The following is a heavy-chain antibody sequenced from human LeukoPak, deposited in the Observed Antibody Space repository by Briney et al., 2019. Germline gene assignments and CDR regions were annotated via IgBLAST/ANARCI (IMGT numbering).Heavy chain of an antibody. CDR1: GFTFSSYA. Sequence: GGSLRLSCAASGFTFSSYAMHWVRQAPGKGLEWVAVISYDGSNKYYADSVKGRFTISRDNSKNTLYLQMNSLRAEDTAVYYCAKSRLRNYDSSGLDYWGQGALGTVSS. CDR2: ISYDGSNK. CDR3: AKSRLRNYDSSGLDY. D-gene: IGHD3-22*01. V-gene: IGHV3-30-3*02. J-gene: IGHJ4*02.